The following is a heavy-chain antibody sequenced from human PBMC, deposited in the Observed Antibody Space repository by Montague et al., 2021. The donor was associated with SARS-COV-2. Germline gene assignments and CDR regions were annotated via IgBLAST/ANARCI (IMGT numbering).Heavy chain of an antibody. D-gene: IGHD3-16*02. CDR1: GFTFSSYG. CDR3: AKPFYDYIRGSYRQTGYFDY. V-gene: IGHV3-33*06. Sequence: SLRLSCAASGFTFSSYGMHWVRQAPGKGLEWVAVIWYDGSNKYYADSVKGRFTISRDNSKNTLYLQMNSLRAEDTAVYYCAKPFYDYIRGSYRQTGYFDYWGQGTLVTVSS. CDR2: IWYDGSNK. J-gene: IGHJ4*02.